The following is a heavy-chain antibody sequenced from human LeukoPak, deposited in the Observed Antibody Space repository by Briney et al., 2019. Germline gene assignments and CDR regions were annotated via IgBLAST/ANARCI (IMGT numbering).Heavy chain of an antibody. CDR1: GFTFSSYG. V-gene: IGHV3-30*18. D-gene: IGHD2-2*01. Sequence: GGSLRLSCAASGFTFSSYGMHWVRQAPGKGLEWVAVISYDGSNKYYADSVKGRFTISRDNSKNTLYLQMNSLRAEDTAVYYCAKDIVVVPAAMRPPYYYYGMDVWGQGTTVTVSS. J-gene: IGHJ6*02. CDR3: AKDIVVVPAAMRPPYYYYGMDV. CDR2: ISYDGSNK.